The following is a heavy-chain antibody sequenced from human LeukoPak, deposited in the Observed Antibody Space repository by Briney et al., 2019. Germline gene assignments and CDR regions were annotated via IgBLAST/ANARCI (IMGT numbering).Heavy chain of an antibody. CDR3: ARDPLGTRPGFDY. V-gene: IGHV3-30*04. D-gene: IGHD1-1*01. Sequence: PGGSLRLSWAASGFTFSSYAMHWVRQAPGKGLEWVAVISYDGSNKYYADSVKGRFTISRDNSKNTLYLQMNSLRAEDTAVYYCARDPLGTRPGFDYWGQGTLVTVSS. CDR2: ISYDGSNK. J-gene: IGHJ4*02. CDR1: GFTFSSYA.